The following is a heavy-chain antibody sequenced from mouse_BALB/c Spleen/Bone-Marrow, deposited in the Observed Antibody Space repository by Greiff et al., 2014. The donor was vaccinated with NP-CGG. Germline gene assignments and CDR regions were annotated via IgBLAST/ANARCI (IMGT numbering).Heavy chain of an antibody. CDR3: ARECGAYAGVDY. CDR1: GFTFSSFG. D-gene: IGHD2-13*01. Sequence: EVQRVESGGGLVQPGGSRKLSCAASGFTFSSFGMHWVRQAPEKGLEWVAYISSGSSTFYYADKVKGRFTVSRDNPKNTLFLQMTGLRSEDTAMYYCARECGAYAGVDYWGQGTTLTVSS. CDR2: ISSGSSTF. V-gene: IGHV5-17*02. J-gene: IGHJ2*01.